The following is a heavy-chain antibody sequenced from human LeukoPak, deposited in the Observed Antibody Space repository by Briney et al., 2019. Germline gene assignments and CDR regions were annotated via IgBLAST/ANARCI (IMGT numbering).Heavy chain of an antibody. CDR3: VREVSEPYYDDSSGYYYFDY. CDR1: GYTFTSYG. Sequence: GASVKVSCKASGYTFTSYGISWVRQAPGQGLELMGLISAYNANTNYAQKVQGRVTMTTATSTSTAYMELRSLRSDDTAVYYCVREVSEPYYDDSSGYYYFDYWGQGTLVTVSS. CDR2: ISAYNANT. J-gene: IGHJ4*02. V-gene: IGHV1-18*01. D-gene: IGHD3-22*01.